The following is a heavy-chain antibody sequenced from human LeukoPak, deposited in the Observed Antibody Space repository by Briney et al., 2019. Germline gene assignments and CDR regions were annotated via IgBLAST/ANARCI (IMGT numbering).Heavy chain of an antibody. CDR1: GFNFNTCW. CDR2: ISSSGSTI. V-gene: IGHV3-48*04. Sequence: GGSLRLSCAASGFNFNTCWMSWVRQAPGKGLEWVSYISSSGSTIYYADSVKGRFTISRDNAKNSLYLQMNSLRAEDTAVYYCAELGITMIGGVWGKGTTVTISS. J-gene: IGHJ6*04. D-gene: IGHD3-10*02. CDR3: AELGITMIGGV.